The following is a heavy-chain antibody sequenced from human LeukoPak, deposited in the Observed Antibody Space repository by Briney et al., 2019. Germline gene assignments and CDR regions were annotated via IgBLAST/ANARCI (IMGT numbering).Heavy chain of an antibody. J-gene: IGHJ4*02. CDR2: ISGSGGST. Sequence: GGSLRLSCAASGFTFSSYAMSWVRQAPGKGLEWVSAISGSGGSTYYADSVKGRFTISRDNSKNTLYLQMNSLRVEDTAMYYCVSSLHGFSYGPGYWGQGTLVIVSS. CDR1: GFTFSSYA. D-gene: IGHD3-10*01. CDR3: VSSLHGFSYGPGY. V-gene: IGHV3-23*01.